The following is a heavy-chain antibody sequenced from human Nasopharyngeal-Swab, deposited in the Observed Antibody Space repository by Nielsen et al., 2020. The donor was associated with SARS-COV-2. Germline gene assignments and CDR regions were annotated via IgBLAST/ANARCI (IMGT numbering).Heavy chain of an antibody. D-gene: IGHD4-17*01. CDR1: GFTFSSYW. Sequence: GGSLRLSCAASGFTFSSYWMHWVRQAPGKGLVWVSRINRDGRSTSYADSVKGRFTSSRDNAKNTLYLQMDSLRGEDTAVYYCARDAPAHYGAFYWGRGTLVTVSS. V-gene: IGHV3-74*01. J-gene: IGHJ4*02. CDR2: INRDGRST. CDR3: ARDAPAHYGAFY.